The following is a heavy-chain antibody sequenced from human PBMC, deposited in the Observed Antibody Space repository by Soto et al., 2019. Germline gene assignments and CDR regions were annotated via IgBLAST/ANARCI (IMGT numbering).Heavy chain of an antibody. Sequence: GGSLRLSCAASGFTFSSYAMHWVRQAPGKGLEWVAVISYDGSNKYYADSVKGRFTISRDNSKNTLYLQMKSLRAEDTAVYYCARDRNYYDSSGLDYWGQGALVTVSS. V-gene: IGHV3-30-3*01. CDR3: ARDRNYYDSSGLDY. D-gene: IGHD3-22*01. CDR2: ISYDGSNK. J-gene: IGHJ4*02. CDR1: GFTFSSYA.